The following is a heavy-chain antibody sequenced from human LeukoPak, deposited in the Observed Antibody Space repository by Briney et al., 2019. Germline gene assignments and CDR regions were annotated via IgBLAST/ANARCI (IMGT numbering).Heavy chain of an antibody. D-gene: IGHD6-19*01. CDR1: GFTFSSYA. V-gene: IGHV3-23*01. J-gene: IGHJ6*02. CDR2: ISGSGGST. CDR3: AKDISSGWKYYYYYYGMDV. Sequence: PGGSLRLSCAASGFTFSSYAMSWVRQAPWKGLEWVSAISGSGGSTYYADSVKGRFTISRDNSKNTLYLQMNSLRAEDTAVYYCAKDISSGWKYYYYYYGMDVWGQGTTVTVSS.